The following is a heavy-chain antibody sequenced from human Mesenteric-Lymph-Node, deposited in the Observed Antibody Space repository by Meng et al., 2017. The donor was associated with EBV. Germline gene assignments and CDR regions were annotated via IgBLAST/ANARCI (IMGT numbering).Heavy chain of an antibody. CDR1: GGSTSSGGNL. CDR2: IYHSGST. CDR3: VGNYGGNLGWFDP. V-gene: IGHV4-30-2*01. J-gene: IGHJ5*02. D-gene: IGHD4/OR15-4a*01. Sequence: QVQLQESGPGLVRPSQTLSLTCSISGGSTSSGGNLWSWIRQPPGKALEWIGYIYHSGSTSYNPSLKSRVSMSIDRSNNQFSLKLTSVTAADTAVYYCVGNYGGNLGWFDPWGQGTLVTGSS.